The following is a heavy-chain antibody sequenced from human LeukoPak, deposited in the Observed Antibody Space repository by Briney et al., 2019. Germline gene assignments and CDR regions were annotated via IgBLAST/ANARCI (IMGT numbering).Heavy chain of an antibody. Sequence: PGRSLRPSCAASGFTFDDYAMHWVRQAPGKGLEWASGISWNSGSIGYADSVKGRFTISRDNAKNSLYLHMNSLRAEDTALYYCAKDISYSSSYYFDYWGQGTLVTVSS. J-gene: IGHJ4*02. V-gene: IGHV3-9*01. CDR1: GFTFDDYA. CDR3: AKDISYSSSYYFDY. CDR2: ISWNSGSI. D-gene: IGHD6-13*01.